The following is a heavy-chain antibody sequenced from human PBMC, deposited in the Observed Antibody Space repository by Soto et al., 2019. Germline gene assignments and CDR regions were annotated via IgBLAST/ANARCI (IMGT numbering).Heavy chain of an antibody. CDR2: IIPIFGTA. CDR1: GGTFSSYA. CDR3: AREPQYCSGGSCYFFDY. D-gene: IGHD2-15*01. Sequence: ASVKVSCKASGGTFSSYAISWVRQAPGQGLEWMGGIIPIFGTANYAQKFQGRVTITADESTSTAYMELSSLRSEDTAVYYCAREPQYCSGGSCYFFDYWGQGTLVTVSS. J-gene: IGHJ4*02. V-gene: IGHV1-69*13.